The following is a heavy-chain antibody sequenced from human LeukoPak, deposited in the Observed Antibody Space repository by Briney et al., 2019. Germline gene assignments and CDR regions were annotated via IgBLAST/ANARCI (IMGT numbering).Heavy chain of an antibody. J-gene: IGHJ4*02. CDR1: GGSISNYY. CDR2: IYYSGST. CDR3: ARAGSSWSFDY. V-gene: IGHV4-59*01. Sequence: SETLSLTCSVSGGSISNYYWSWIRQPPGKGLEWIGYIYYSGSTNYNPSLKSRVTISVDTSKNQLSLKLTSVTAADTAVYYCARAGSSWSFDYWGQGTLVTVSS. D-gene: IGHD6-13*01.